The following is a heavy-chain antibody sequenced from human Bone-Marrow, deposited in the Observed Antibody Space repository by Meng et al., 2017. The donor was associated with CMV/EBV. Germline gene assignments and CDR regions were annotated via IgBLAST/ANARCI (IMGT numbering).Heavy chain of an antibody. CDR1: GFTFSSYW. J-gene: IGHJ1*01. Sequence: GESLKISCAASGFTFSSYWMSWVRQAPGKGLEWVANIKQDGSEKHYVDSVKGRFTISRDNAKNSLYLQMNSLRAEDTAVYYCARDFFPAGYWGQGTLVTVSS. CDR2: IKQDGSEK. CDR3: ARDFFPAGY. V-gene: IGHV3-7*01. D-gene: IGHD2/OR15-2a*01.